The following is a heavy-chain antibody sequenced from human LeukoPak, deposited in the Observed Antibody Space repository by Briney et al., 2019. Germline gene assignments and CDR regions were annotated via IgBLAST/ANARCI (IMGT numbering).Heavy chain of an antibody. CDR1: GGTFRNYA. V-gene: IGHV1-69*13. CDR2: IIPIFGTP. J-gene: IGHJ4*02. CDR3: ASDDPYYFDY. Sequence: LVKVSCKASGGTFRNYAIDWVRQAPGQGLEWMGGIIPIFGTPNYAQKFQGRVTITADESTRTAYMELSSLRSEDTAVYYCASDDPYYFDYWGQGTLVTVSS.